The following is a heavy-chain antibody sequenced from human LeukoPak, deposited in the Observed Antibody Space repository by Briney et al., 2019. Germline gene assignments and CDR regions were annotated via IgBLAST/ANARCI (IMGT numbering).Heavy chain of an antibody. D-gene: IGHD3-22*01. CDR2: ISSSSSYI. CDR1: GFTFSSYS. J-gene: IGHJ4*02. CDR3: ARDVPYYYDSSGFDY. Sequence: GGSLRLSCAASGFTFSSYSMNWVRQAPGKGLEWVSSISSSSSYIYYADSVKGRFTISRDNAKNSLYLQMNSLRAEDTAVYYCARDVPYYYDSSGFDYWGQGTLVTVSS. V-gene: IGHV3-21*01.